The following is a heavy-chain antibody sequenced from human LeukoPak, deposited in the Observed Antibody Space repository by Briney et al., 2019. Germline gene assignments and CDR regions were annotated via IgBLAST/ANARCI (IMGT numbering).Heavy chain of an antibody. Sequence: SVKVSCKASGYTFTNYAISWVRQAPGQGLEWMGGIIPIFGTANYAQKFQGRVTITADESTSTAYMELSSLRSEDTAVYYCASLDLYATVTTRGYYYYYMDVWGKGTTVTVSS. CDR2: IIPIFGTA. V-gene: IGHV1-69*13. J-gene: IGHJ6*03. CDR1: GYTFTNYA. CDR3: ASLDLYATVTTRGYYYYYMDV. D-gene: IGHD4-11*01.